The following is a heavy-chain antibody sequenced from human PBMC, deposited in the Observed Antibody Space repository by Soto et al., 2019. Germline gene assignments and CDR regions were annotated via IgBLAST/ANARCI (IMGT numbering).Heavy chain of an antibody. J-gene: IGHJ3*01. CDR2: INWNSGSS. Sequence: GGSLRLSCAASGFKFDEYDMHWVRQAPGKGLEWVAGINWNSGSSGYADSVKGRFTISRDNAKNSLYLQLNSLRIEDTAVYFCAREKNDDTEETHGFDVWGQGTTVTVSS. V-gene: IGHV3-9*01. CDR3: AREKNDDTEETHGFDV. CDR1: GFKFDEYD. D-gene: IGHD1-1*01.